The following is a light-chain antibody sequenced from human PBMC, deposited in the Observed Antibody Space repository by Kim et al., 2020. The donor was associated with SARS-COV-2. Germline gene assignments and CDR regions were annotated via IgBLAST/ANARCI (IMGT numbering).Light chain of an antibody. CDR2: GAS. Sequence: EIVMTQSPATLSVSPGERATLSCRASQSVSSNLAWYQQKPGQAPRLLIYGASTRATGIPARFSGSGSGTEFTLTISSLQSEDFAVYYCQQYNNWRPWTFGQGTKVDIK. CDR3: QQYNNWRPWT. CDR1: QSVSSN. J-gene: IGKJ1*01. V-gene: IGKV3-15*01.